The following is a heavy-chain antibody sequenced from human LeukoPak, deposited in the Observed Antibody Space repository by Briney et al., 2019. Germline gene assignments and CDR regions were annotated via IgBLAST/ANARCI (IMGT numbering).Heavy chain of an antibody. V-gene: IGHV3-64*01. CDR1: GFTFSSYA. Sequence: QPGGSLRLSCAASGFTFSSYAMHWVRQAPGKGLEYVSAISSNGGSTYYANSVKGRFTISRDNSKNTLYLQMGSLRAEDMAVYYCARVGTRSSGWYVDYYYYGMDVWGQGTTVTVSS. CDR2: ISSNGGST. J-gene: IGHJ6*02. D-gene: IGHD6-19*01. CDR3: ARVGTRSSGWYVDYYYYGMDV.